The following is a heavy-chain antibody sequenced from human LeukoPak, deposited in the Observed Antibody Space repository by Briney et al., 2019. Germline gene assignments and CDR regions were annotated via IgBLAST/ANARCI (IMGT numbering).Heavy chain of an antibody. CDR3: ARTIPRTNLVDY. V-gene: IGHV6-1*01. J-gene: IGHJ4*02. CDR2: TYYRSKWYN. D-gene: IGHD1-7*01. Sequence: SQTLSLTCAISGDSVSSNTAAWNWIRQSPSRGFEWLGRTYYRSKWYNDYAVSVRSRITINPDTSKNQFSLQLDSVTPEDTAIYYCARTIPRTNLVDYWGQGTLVTVSS. CDR1: GDSVSSNTAA.